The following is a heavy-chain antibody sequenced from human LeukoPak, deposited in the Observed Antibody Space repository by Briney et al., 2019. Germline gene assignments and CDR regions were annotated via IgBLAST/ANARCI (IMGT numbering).Heavy chain of an antibody. D-gene: IGHD3-22*01. CDR3: ARRFYDSSGYYPTFDY. J-gene: IGHJ4*02. V-gene: IGHV4-59*12. CDR1: GGSISSYY. CDR2: IYYSGST. Sequence: PSETLSLTCTVSGGSISSYYWSWIRQPPGKGLEWIGYIYYSGSTNYNPSLKSRVTISVDTSKNQFSLKLSSVTAADTAVYYCARRFYDSSGYYPTFDYWGQGTLVTVSS.